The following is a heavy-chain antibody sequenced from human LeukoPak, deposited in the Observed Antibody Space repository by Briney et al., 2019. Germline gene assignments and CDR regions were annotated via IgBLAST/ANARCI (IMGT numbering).Heavy chain of an antibody. CDR2: IRSKDFGGAT. V-gene: IGHV3-49*04. CDR1: GYTFGDYA. Sequence: GGSLRLSCTGSGYTFGDYAMSWVRQSPGKGLEWVSLIRSKDFGGATEYAASVKGRFTISRDDSKSIAYLQMNSLKTEDTAMYYCTRDGGTLDYWGQGTLVTVSS. D-gene: IGHD3-16*01. CDR3: TRDGGTLDY. J-gene: IGHJ4*02.